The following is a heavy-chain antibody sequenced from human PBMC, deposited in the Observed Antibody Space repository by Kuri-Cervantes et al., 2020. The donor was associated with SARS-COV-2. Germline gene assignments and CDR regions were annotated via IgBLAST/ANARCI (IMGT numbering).Heavy chain of an antibody. D-gene: IGHD4-23*01. V-gene: IGHV4-34*01. Sequence: SETLSLTCAVYGGSFSGYYWSWIRQPPGKGLEWIGEINHSGSTNYNPSLKSRVTISVDTSKNQFSLKLSSVTAADTAVYYCARDPGGLDAFDIWGQGTMVTVSS. CDR1: GGSFSGYY. CDR2: INHSGST. CDR3: ARDPGGLDAFDI. J-gene: IGHJ3*02.